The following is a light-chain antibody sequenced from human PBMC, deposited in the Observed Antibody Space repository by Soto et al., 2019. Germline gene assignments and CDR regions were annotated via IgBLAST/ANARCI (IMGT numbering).Light chain of an antibody. CDR3: AAWDDGLMGFV. Sequence: QSVLTQPPSASETPGQRVTISCSGSSSNIGSNSVHWYHQLPGTAPKLLMYSYSQRPSWVPDRFSGSKSGTSASLAIGGLQSEDEDDYYCAAWDDGLMGFVFGTGTKVTVL. V-gene: IGLV1-44*01. CDR1: SSNIGSNS. CDR2: SYS. J-gene: IGLJ1*01.